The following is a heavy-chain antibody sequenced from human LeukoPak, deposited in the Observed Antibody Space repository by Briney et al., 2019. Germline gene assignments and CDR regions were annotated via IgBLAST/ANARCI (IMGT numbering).Heavy chain of an antibody. Sequence: SETLSLTCTVSGGSIRSYHWSWIRQPPGKRLEWIGYIYDSGSTNYNPSLKSRVTISIDTSKNQFSLKLSSVTAADTAVYYCARGFYYYDSSLGYWGQGTLVTVSS. V-gene: IGHV4-59*01. CDR1: GGSIRSYH. J-gene: IGHJ4*02. D-gene: IGHD3-22*01. CDR3: ARGFYYYDSSLGY. CDR2: IYDSGST.